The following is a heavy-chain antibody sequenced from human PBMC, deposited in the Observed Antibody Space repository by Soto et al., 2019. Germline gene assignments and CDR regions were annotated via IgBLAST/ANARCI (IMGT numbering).Heavy chain of an antibody. J-gene: IGHJ4*02. CDR1: GYSISSGYY. CDR2: IYHSGST. CDR3: ARDAGGADY. D-gene: IGHD3-16*01. Sequence: SATLSLTCAVSGYSISSGYYWGWIRQPPGKGLEWIGSIYHSGSTYYNPSLKSRVTISVDTSKNQFSLKLGSVTAADTAVHYCARDAGGADYWGQGTLVTV. V-gene: IGHV4-38-2*02.